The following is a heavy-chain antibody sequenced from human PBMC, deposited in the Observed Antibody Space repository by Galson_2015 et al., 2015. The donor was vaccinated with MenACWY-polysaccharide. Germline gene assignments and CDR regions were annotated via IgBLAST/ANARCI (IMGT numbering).Heavy chain of an antibody. Sequence: SVKVSCKASGYKFSSYDINWVRQASGQGPEWMGWMNPNNGNTGYAQKFQGRVTMTSSSAMTTAYMELRSLTSEDTAVYYCARIIARKYTFADSWGQGTLVTVSS. J-gene: IGHJ4*02. CDR1: GYKFSSYD. D-gene: IGHD2-21*01. V-gene: IGHV1-8*01. CDR3: ARIIARKYTFADS. CDR2: MNPNNGNT.